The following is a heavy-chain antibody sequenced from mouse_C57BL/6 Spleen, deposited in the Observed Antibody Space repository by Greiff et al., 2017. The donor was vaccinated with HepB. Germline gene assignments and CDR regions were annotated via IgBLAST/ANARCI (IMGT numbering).Heavy chain of an antibody. CDR3: TIYYDYDDGDYFDY. J-gene: IGHJ2*01. Sequence: VKLQESGAELVRPGASVTMSCKASGYTFTDYEMHWVKQTPVHGLEWLGAIDPETGGTAYNQKFKGKAILTADKSSSTAYMELRRLTSEDSAVYYCTIYYDYDDGDYFDYWGQGTTLTVSS. CDR1: GYTFTDYE. D-gene: IGHD2-4*01. V-gene: IGHV1-15*01. CDR2: IDPETGGT.